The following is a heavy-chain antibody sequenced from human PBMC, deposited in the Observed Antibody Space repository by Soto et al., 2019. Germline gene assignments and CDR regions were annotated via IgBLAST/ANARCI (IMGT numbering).Heavy chain of an antibody. D-gene: IGHD1-1*01. Sequence: QVQLVQSGAEVKKPGASVKVSCKAAGYTLTSYGVSWVRQAPGQGLEWVGWISAYNDHTNYAQKFQGRVTMTTDTPTRTAYMELRSLRSDDTAVYYCARGTYFDYWGQGTLVTVSS. CDR2: ISAYNDHT. V-gene: IGHV1-18*01. CDR3: ARGTYFDY. CDR1: GYTLTSYG. J-gene: IGHJ4*02.